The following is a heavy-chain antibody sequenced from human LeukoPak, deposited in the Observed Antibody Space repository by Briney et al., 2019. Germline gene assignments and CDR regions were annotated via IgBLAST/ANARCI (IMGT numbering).Heavy chain of an antibody. Sequence: GGSLRLFCAVSGFTFNTYSMNWVRQAPGKGLEWVASISPSSSYIYYADSVKGRFTISRDNAKNSLYLQMNSLRAEDTAVFYCARDRGGTDDFWSGYYTGYFDYWGQGTLVTVSS. CDR2: ISPSSSYI. CDR1: GFTFNTYS. D-gene: IGHD3-3*01. V-gene: IGHV3-21*01. CDR3: ARDRGGTDDFWSGYYTGYFDY. J-gene: IGHJ4*02.